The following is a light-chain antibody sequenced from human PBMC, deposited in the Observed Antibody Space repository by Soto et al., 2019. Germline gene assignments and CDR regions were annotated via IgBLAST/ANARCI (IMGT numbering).Light chain of an antibody. V-gene: IGKV1-16*01. J-gene: IGKJ3*01. CDR2: GAS. CDR1: LGITTY. Sequence: DIPMTQSPSSLSASVGDRVIITCRASLGITTYLAWFQQKPGKAPRSLIYGASTLQSGVPLRFNASGSGTHFTLTISSLQPEDSATYYCHQYNSYPFTFGPGTKVELK. CDR3: HQYNSYPFT.